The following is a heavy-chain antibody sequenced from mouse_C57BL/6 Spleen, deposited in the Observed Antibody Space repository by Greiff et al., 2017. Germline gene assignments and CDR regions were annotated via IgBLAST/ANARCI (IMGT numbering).Heavy chain of an antibody. CDR3: ARGGDYVDY. Sequence: VQLKESGGGLVKPGGSLKLSCAASGFTFSSYAMSWVRQTPEKRLEWVATISDGGSYTYYPDNVKGRFTISRDNAKNNLYLQMSHLKSEDTAMYYCARGGDYVDYWGQGTTLTVSS. V-gene: IGHV5-4*01. J-gene: IGHJ2*01. CDR2: ISDGGSYT. CDR1: GFTFSSYA.